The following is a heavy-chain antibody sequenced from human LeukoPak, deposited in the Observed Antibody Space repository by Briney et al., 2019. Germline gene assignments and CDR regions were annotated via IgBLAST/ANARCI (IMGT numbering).Heavy chain of an antibody. D-gene: IGHD2-2*01. CDR1: GGSISGSSYY. V-gene: IGHV4-39*07. CDR2: IYYSGST. J-gene: IGHJ4*02. CDR3: ARGHCSSTSCFFDY. Sequence: SETLSLTCTVSGGSISGSSYYWGWIRQPPGKGLEWIGSIYYSGSTYYNPSLKSRVTVSVDTSKNQFSLKLSSVTAADTAVYYCARGHCSSTSCFFDYWGQGTLVTVSS.